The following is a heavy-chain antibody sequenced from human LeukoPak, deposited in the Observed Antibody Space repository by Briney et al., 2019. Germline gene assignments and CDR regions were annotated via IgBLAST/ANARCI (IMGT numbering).Heavy chain of an antibody. CDR3: ASTVLYDFWSGYYLY. D-gene: IGHD3-3*01. V-gene: IGHV4-4*07. J-gene: IGHJ4*02. Sequence: SETLSLTCTVSGGSISSYYWSWIRQPAGKGLEWIGRIYTSGSTNYNPSLKSRVTISVDTSKNQFSLKLSSVTAADTAVYYCASTVLYDFWSGYYLYWGQGTLVTVSS. CDR1: GGSISSYY. CDR2: IYTSGST.